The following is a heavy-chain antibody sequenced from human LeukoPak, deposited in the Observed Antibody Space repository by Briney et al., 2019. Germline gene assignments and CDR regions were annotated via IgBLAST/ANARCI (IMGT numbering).Heavy chain of an antibody. CDR1: GFTFSSYG. CDR3: AKTRRGYCSSTSCHGAFDI. CDR2: IRDDGSNK. Sequence: TGGSLRLSCAASGFTFSSYGMHWVRQAPGKGLEGVAFIRDDGSNKYYADSVKGRFTISRDNSKNTLYLQMNSLRAEDKAVYYCAKTRRGYCSSTSCHGAFDIWGQGTMVTVSS. J-gene: IGHJ3*02. D-gene: IGHD2-2*01. V-gene: IGHV3-30*02.